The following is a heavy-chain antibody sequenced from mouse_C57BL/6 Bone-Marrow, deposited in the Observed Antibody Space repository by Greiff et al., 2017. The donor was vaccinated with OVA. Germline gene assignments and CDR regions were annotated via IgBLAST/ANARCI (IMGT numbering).Heavy chain of an antibody. J-gene: IGHJ2*01. CDR3: TTCYFDY. Sequence: DVKLVESGAELVRPGASVKLSCTASGFNIKDDYMHWVKQRPEQGLEWIGWIDPENGDTEYASKFQGKATITADTSSNTAYLQLSSLTSEDTAVYYCTTCYFDYWGQGTTLTVSS. CDR1: GFNIKDDY. CDR2: IDPENGDT. V-gene: IGHV14-4*01.